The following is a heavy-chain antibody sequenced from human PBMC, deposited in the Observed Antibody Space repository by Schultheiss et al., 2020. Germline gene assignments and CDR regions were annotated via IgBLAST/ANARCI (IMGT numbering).Heavy chain of an antibody. CDR2: IYYSGST. J-gene: IGHJ4*02. V-gene: IGHV4-31*03. CDR3: ARDPLGGRFLETD. D-gene: IGHD3-3*01. CDR1: GGSISSGGYY. Sequence: SETLSLTCTVSGGSISSGGYYWSWIRQHPGKGLEWIGYIYYSGSTYYNPSLKSRVTISVDTSKNQFSLKLSSVTAADTAVYYCARDPLGGRFLETDWGQGTLVTGYS.